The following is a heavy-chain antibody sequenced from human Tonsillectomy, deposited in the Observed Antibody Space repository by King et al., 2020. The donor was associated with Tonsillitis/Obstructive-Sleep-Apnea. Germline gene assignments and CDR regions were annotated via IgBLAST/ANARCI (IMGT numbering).Heavy chain of an antibody. CDR3: ARVRDGYSQDQYDYYMDV. D-gene: IGHD5-24*01. V-gene: IGHV1-18*01. J-gene: IGHJ6*03. Sequence: QLVQSGAEARKPGASVKVSCKASGYTFTSYVINWVRQAPGQGLEWMGWISAYKGNTNYAQKLQGRVTMTTDTSTSTAYMELRSLRSDDTAVYFCARVRDGYSQDQYDYYMDVWGEGTTVTVSS. CDR2: ISAYKGNT. CDR1: GYTFTSYV.